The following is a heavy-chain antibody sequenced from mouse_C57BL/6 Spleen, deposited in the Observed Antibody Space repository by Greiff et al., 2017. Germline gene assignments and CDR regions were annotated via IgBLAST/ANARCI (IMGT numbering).Heavy chain of an antibody. CDR3: ARDGSSPYAMDY. CDR1: GYSITSGYD. J-gene: IGHJ4*01. Sequence: EVQRVESGPGMVKPSQSLSLTCTVTGYSITSGYDWHWIRHFPGNKLEWMGYISYSGSTNYNPSLKSRISITHDTSKNHFFLKLNSVTTEDTATYYCARDGSSPYAMDYWGQGTSVTVSS. CDR2: ISYSGST. D-gene: IGHD1-1*01. V-gene: IGHV3-1*01.